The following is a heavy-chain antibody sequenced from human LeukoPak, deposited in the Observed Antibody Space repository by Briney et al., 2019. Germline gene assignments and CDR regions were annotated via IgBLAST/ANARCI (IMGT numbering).Heavy chain of an antibody. J-gene: IGHJ4*02. CDR3: AKESGLRYFDWLPEAFDY. V-gene: IGHV3-23*01. CDR1: GFTFSSYA. Sequence: RPGGSLRLSCAASGFTFSSYAMSWVRQAPGKGLEWVSAISGSGGSTYYADSVKGRFTISRDNSKNTLYLQMNSLRAEDTAVYYCAKESGLRYFDWLPEAFDYWGQGTLVTVSS. CDR2: ISGSGGST. D-gene: IGHD3-9*01.